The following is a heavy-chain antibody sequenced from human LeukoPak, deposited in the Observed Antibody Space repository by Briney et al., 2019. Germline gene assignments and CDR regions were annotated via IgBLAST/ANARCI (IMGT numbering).Heavy chain of an antibody. CDR1: GGSISSSGYY. D-gene: IGHD2-2*01. CDR2: IYNSGST. CDR3: ARTYCSSTSCPLDY. V-gene: IGHV4-31*03. Sequence: SETLSLTCTVSGGSISSSGYYWSWIRQHPGKGLEWLGYIYNSGSTYYNPSLKSRVTISVDTSKKQFSLKLSSVTAADTAVYYCARTYCSSTSCPLDYWGQGTLVTVSS. J-gene: IGHJ4*02.